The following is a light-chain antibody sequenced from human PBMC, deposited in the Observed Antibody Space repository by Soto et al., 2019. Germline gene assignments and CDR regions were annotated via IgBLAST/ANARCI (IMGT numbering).Light chain of an antibody. CDR2: DVT. J-gene: IGLJ1*01. CDR3: SSYTSAATYV. Sequence: QSALTQPASVSGSPGQSITISCTGSSSDVGAYNYDSWYQQHHPGEAPKLIIYDVTHRPAGVSNRFSGPKSGNTASLTISGLQTEDEADYYCSSYTSAATYVFGTGTKVTVL. CDR1: SSDVGAYNY. V-gene: IGLV2-14*03.